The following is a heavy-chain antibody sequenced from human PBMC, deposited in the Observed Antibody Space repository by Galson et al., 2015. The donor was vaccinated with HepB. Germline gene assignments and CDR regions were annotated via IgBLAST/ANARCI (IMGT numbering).Heavy chain of an antibody. D-gene: IGHD6-25*01. V-gene: IGHV3-30*14. CDR1: GFSFSDAA. CDR3: VRDSGRWGNLVMDD. CDR2: IGYDGSPI. J-gene: IGHJ2*01. Sequence: SLRLSCAASGFSFSDAAMHWVRQTPGKGLEWVALIGYDGSPIYYLDYVKGRFTIARENSDNTLFLQMNALTTADAGLYYCVRDSGRWGNLVMDDWGRGTLVTV.